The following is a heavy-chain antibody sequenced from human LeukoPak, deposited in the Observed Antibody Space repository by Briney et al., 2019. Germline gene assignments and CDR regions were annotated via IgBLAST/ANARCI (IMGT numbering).Heavy chain of an antibody. Sequence: SETLSLTCAVYGGSFSGYYWSWIRQPPGKGLEWIGEINHSGSTNYNPSLKSRVTISVDTSKSQFSLKLSSVTAADTAVYYCARGRALGSIAARFYYYYMDVWGKGTTVTVSS. CDR3: ARGRALGSIAARFYYYYMDV. CDR2: INHSGST. J-gene: IGHJ6*03. CDR1: GGSFSGYY. V-gene: IGHV4-34*01. D-gene: IGHD6-6*01.